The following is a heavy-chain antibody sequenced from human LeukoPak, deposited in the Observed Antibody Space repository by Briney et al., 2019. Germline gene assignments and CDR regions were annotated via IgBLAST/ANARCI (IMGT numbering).Heavy chain of an antibody. D-gene: IGHD3-22*01. CDR3: ARIGDGDSRGYYY. Sequence: GVSLRLSCAASGFTFSSYWKHWVRQAPGKGLVWVSRINGDGSSTSYADSVKGRFTSSRDNAKNTLYLQMNSLRAEDTAVYYCARIGDGDSRGYYYWGQGTLVTVSS. V-gene: IGHV3-74*01. CDR1: GFTFSSYW. CDR2: INGDGSST. J-gene: IGHJ4*02.